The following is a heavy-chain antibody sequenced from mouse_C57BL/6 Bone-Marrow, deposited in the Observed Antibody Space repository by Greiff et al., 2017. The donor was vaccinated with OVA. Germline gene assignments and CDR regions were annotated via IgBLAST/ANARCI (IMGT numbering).Heavy chain of an antibody. D-gene: IGHD1-1*01. CDR2: IYPSDSET. J-gene: IGHJ2*01. CDR1: GYTFTSYW. V-gene: IGHV1-61*01. Sequence: QVQLQQPGAELVRPGSSVKLSCKASGYTFTSYWMDWVKQRPGQGLEWIGNIYPSDSETHYNQKFKDKATLTVDKSSSKAYMQLSSLTSEDSAVYYCASYADFDYWGQGTTLTVSS. CDR3: ASYADFDY.